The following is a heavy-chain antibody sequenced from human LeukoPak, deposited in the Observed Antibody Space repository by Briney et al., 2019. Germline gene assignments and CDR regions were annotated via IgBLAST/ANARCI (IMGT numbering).Heavy chain of an antibody. CDR1: GYTFTSYY. V-gene: IGHV1-46*01. CDR2: INPSGGST. D-gene: IGHD1-1*01. J-gene: IGHJ4*02. Sequence: GASVKVSRKASGYTFTSYYMHWVRQAPGQGLEWMGIINPSGGSTSYAQKFQGRVTMTRDTSTSTVYMELSSLRSEDTAVYYCARVTGTTNPLFDYWGQGTLSPSPQ. CDR3: ARVTGTTNPLFDY.